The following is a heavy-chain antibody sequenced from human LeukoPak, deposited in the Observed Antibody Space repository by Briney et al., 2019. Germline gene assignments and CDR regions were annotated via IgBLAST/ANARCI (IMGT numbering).Heavy chain of an antibody. J-gene: IGHJ1*01. Sequence: PGGSLRVSCAASGFTFSSYGMHWVRQAPGKGLEWVAVISHDGSKKYYADSVKGRFTISRDNSKNTLYLQMNSLGDEDTAVYYCAKDPYSGSFEYFQHWGQGTLVTVPS. D-gene: IGHD1-26*01. CDR2: ISHDGSKK. CDR1: GFTFSSYG. CDR3: AKDPYSGSFEYFQH. V-gene: IGHV3-30*18.